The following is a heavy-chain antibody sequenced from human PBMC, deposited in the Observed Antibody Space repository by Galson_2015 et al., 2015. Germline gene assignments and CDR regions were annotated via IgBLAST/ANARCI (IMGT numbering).Heavy chain of an antibody. CDR1: GYSFTTYW. CDR2: ICPATSDT. D-gene: IGHD4-17*01. Sequence: QSGAEVKKPGESLQISCKGSGYSFTTYWIGWVRQMPGKGLEWMGIICPATSDTRYSPSFRGQVTISADKSITTAYLQWSSLKASDTAMYYCARHPTLYGDYRDAFEIWGQGTMVTVSS. J-gene: IGHJ3*02. V-gene: IGHV5-51*01. CDR3: ARHPTLYGDYRDAFEI.